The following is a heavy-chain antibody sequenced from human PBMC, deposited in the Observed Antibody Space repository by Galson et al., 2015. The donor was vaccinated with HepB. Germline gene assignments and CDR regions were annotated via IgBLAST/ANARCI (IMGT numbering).Heavy chain of an antibody. Sequence: SLRLSCAASGFTFSSYAMHWVRQAPGKGLEWVAVISYDGSNKYYADSVKGRFTISRDNSKNTLYLQMNSLRAEDTAVYYCARDRKRGWDLAVAGNFGLQDYWGQGTLVTVSS. CDR3: ARDRKRGWDLAVAGNFGLQDY. J-gene: IGHJ4*02. D-gene: IGHD6-19*01. V-gene: IGHV3-30-3*01. CDR1: GFTFSSYA. CDR2: ISYDGSNK.